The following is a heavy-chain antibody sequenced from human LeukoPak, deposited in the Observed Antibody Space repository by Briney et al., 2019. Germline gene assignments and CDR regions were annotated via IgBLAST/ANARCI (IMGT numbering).Heavy chain of an antibody. CDR1: GGSISSSSYY. V-gene: IGHV4-39*07. J-gene: IGHJ4*02. Sequence: SETLSLTCTVSGGSISSSSYYWSWIRQPPGKGLEWIGEINHSGSTNYNPSLKSRVTISVDTSKNQFSLKLSSVTAADTAVYYCTCHGRYFDYWGQGTLVTVSS. CDR2: INHSGST. CDR3: TCHGRYFDY.